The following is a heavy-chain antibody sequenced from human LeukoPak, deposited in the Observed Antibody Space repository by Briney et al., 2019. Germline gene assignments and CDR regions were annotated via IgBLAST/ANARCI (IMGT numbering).Heavy chain of an antibody. CDR3: ARGPTRVVGATTNYYYGMDV. J-gene: IGHJ6*02. D-gene: IGHD1-26*01. CDR1: GYTFTDYY. CDR2: INPNSGGT. Sequence: RASVTVSCKASGYTFTDYYIHWVRQAPGQGLEWIGWINPNSGGTDYAQNFQGRVTMTRDTSISTTYMELRTLRSDDTAVYYCARGPTRVVGATTNYYYGMDVWGQGTTVTVSS. V-gene: IGHV1-2*02.